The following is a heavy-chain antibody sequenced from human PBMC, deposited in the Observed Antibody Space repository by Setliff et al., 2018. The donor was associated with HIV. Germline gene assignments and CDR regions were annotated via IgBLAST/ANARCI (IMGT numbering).Heavy chain of an antibody. Sequence: TLSLTCSVSGGSISSSSDYWGWIRQPPGKGLEWIGSIYYSGSTYYNPSLKSRVTISVDTPNNHFSLRLSSVTAADTALYYCARQNSGWGVGLYYFDYWGQGTLVTVSS. J-gene: IGHJ4*02. CDR3: ARQNSGWGVGLYYFDY. V-gene: IGHV4-39*01. CDR1: GGSISSSSDY. CDR2: IYYSGST. D-gene: IGHD6-19*01.